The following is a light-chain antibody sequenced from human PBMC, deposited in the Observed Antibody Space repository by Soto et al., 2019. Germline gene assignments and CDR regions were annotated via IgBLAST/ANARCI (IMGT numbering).Light chain of an antibody. Sequence: DIQMTQSPSSVSASVGDRVTISCRASEDINSRLAWYQQKPGNAPKLLIYAAFILKSGVPSRFSGYGSGTDFTLSISRLPPEDFATYYCQQTDSFPITFGQGTRLEIK. CDR3: QQTDSFPIT. CDR1: EDINSR. CDR2: AAF. J-gene: IGKJ5*01. V-gene: IGKV1-12*01.